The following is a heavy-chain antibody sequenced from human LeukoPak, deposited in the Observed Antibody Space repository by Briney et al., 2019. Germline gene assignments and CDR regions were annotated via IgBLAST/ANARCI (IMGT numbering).Heavy chain of an antibody. V-gene: IGHV1-2*02. CDR2: INPNSGGT. CDR3: ARQATAAAATVFY. J-gene: IGHJ4*02. Sequence: ASVKVSCKASGYTFTDYYIHWVRQAPGQGLERMGWINPNSGGTNYGQKFQGRVTMTRDTSISTAYMDLSRLRSDDTAVYYCARQATAAAATVFYWAQGTLVTVSS. D-gene: IGHD6-13*01. CDR1: GYTFTDYY.